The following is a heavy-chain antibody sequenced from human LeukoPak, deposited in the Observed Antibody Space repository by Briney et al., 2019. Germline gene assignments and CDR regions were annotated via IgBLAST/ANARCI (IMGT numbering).Heavy chain of an antibody. V-gene: IGHV3-30*18. CDR2: ISSDGSYK. J-gene: IGHJ4*02. CDR3: AKDRGPPQDY. Sequence: PGRSLRLSCAASGFTFSTYGMHWVRQAPGKGLEWVAVISSDGSYKYYADSVEGRFTISRDNSKYTLYLQMNSLRAEDTAVYYCAKDRGPPQDYWGQGTLVTVSS. CDR1: GFTFSTYG. D-gene: IGHD3-10*01.